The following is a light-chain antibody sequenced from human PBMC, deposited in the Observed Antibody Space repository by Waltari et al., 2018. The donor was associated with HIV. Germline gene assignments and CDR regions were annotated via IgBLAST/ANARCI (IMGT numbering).Light chain of an antibody. CDR3: QTWGTGFLV. J-gene: IGLJ2*01. V-gene: IGLV4-69*01. CDR1: SGHSRYA. CDR2: LNGDGRN. Sequence: QLVLTQSPSASASLGASVKLTCTLSSGHSRYAIAWHQQQPEKGPRFLMRLNGDGRNITGDGIPARFSGSSSGTERYLTISSLQSYDEADYYCQTWGTGFLVFGGGTKLTVL.